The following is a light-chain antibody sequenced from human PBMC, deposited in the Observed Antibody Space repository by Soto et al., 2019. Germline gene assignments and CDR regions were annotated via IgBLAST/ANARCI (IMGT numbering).Light chain of an antibody. J-gene: IGLJ1*01. Sequence: QSVLTQPASVSGSPGQSITVSCTGTSSDVGGYGYVPWFQHHPGKAPKLIIYEVSYRPSGVSNRFSGSKSGDTASLTISGLQAEDEADYYCSSFTNTITRYAFGTGTKVTVL. CDR1: SSDVGGYGY. CDR3: SSFTNTITRYA. CDR2: EVS. V-gene: IGLV2-14*01.